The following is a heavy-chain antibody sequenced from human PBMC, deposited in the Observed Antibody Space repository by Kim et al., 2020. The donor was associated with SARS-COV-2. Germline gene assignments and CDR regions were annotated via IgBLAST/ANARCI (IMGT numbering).Heavy chain of an antibody. CDR2: FDPEDGET. CDR1: GYTLTELS. D-gene: IGHD6-13*01. CDR3: ATVIRLVTAAGSEDYFDY. V-gene: IGHV1-24*01. J-gene: IGHJ4*02. Sequence: ASVKVSCKVSGYTLTELSMHWVRQAPGKGLEWMGGFDPEDGETIYAQKFQGRVTMTEDTSTDTAYMELSSLRSEDTAVYYCATVIRLVTAAGSEDYFDYWGQGTLVTVSS.